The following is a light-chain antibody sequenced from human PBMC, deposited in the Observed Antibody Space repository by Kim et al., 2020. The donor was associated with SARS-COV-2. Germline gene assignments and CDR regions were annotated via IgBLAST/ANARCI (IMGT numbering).Light chain of an antibody. CDR2: GAS. CDR1: QSVSSSY. V-gene: IGKV3-20*01. Sequence: SPGERAPLSCRASQSVSSSYLAWYQQKPGQAPRLLLYGASSRATVIPDRFSGSGSGTDFTLTISRLEPEDFAVYYCQQYGSSPQTFGQGTKVDIK. J-gene: IGKJ1*01. CDR3: QQYGSSPQT.